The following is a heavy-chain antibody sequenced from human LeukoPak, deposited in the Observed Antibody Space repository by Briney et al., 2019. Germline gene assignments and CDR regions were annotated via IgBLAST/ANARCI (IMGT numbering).Heavy chain of an antibody. V-gene: IGHV4-30-2*05. Sequence: SQTLSLTCAVSGGSISSGGYSWSWIRQPPGKGLEWIGYIYHCGSTYYNPSLKSRVTISVDTSKNQFSLKLSSVTAADTAVYYCPRGTDYERFDYWGQGTLVTVSS. D-gene: IGHD3-16*01. CDR2: IYHCGST. CDR3: PRGTDYERFDY. J-gene: IGHJ4*02. CDR1: GGSISSGGYS.